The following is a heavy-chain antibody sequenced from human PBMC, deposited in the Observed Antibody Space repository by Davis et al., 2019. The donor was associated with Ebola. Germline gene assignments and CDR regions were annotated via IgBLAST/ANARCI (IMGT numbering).Heavy chain of an antibody. Sequence: CAGPGFTFSSYAMSWVRQAPGKGLEWVAVISGSGGSTYYAESVKGRFTISRDNSKNTLYLQMNSLRAEDTAVYYCTSPYGVYEIWSQGTLVTVSS. V-gene: IGHV3-23*01. J-gene: IGHJ4*02. CDR1: GFTFSSYA. CDR2: ISGSGGST. D-gene: IGHD4-17*01. CDR3: TSPYGVYEI.